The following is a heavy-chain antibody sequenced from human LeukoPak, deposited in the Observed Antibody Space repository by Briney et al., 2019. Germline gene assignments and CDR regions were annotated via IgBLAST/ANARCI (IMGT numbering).Heavy chain of an antibody. CDR1: GYSFTSYW. CDR2: IYPGDSDT. D-gene: IGHD5-18*01. V-gene: IGHV5-51*01. J-gene: IGHJ4*02. Sequence: GESLKISCKGSGYSFTSYWIGWVRQMPGKGLEWMGIIYPGDSDTRYSPSFQGQVTISADKSISTAYLQWSSLQASDTAMYYCARVVSHTAVNLDYWGQGTLVTVSS. CDR3: ARVVSHTAVNLDY.